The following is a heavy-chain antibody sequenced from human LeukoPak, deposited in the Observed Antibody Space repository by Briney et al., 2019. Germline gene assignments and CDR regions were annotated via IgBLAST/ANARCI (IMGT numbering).Heavy chain of an antibody. CDR3: ARGRGGDYQNYYYYYYMDV. J-gene: IGHJ6*03. V-gene: IGHV1-8*01. CDR2: MNPNSVNT. CDR1: GDSFTSYD. Sequence: GASVKVSCKASGDSFTSYDVNCVRQATGQGLEGMGWMNPNSVNTGYAQKFQCRVTMTRNTSISTAYMELSSLRSEDTAVYYCARGRGGDYQNYYYYYYMDVWGKGTTVTVSS. D-gene: IGHD4-17*01.